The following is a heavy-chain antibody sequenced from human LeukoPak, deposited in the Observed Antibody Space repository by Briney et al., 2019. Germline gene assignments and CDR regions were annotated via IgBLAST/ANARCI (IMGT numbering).Heavy chain of an antibody. CDR1: GYSFSDYG. J-gene: IGHJ6*03. CDR3: ARVGLVDNEYGFYFYMDV. CDR2: ISGYNGNT. Sequence: ASVKVSCKPSGYSFSDYGITWVRQAPGLGIEWMGWISGYNGNTNYAESLQGRVTMTIDTSTRTAYLDLRSLRSDATAVYYCARVGLVDNEYGFYFYMDVWGKGTTVIVSS. D-gene: IGHD4/OR15-4a*01. V-gene: IGHV1-18*01.